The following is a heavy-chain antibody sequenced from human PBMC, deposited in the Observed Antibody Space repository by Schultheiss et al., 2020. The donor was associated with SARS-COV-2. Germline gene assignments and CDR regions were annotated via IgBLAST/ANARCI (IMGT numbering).Heavy chain of an antibody. J-gene: IGHJ4*02. V-gene: IGHV4-38-2*02. Sequence: GSLRLSFAASGFTFSSYEMNWVRQAPGKGLEWIGSIYHSGSTYYNPSLKSRVTISVDTSKNQFSLKLSSVTAADTAVYYCARDSGVIAAPNYLFDYWGQGTLVTVSS. D-gene: IGHD6-6*01. CDR3: ARDSGVIAAPNYLFDY. CDR2: IYHSGST. CDR1: GFTFSSYE.